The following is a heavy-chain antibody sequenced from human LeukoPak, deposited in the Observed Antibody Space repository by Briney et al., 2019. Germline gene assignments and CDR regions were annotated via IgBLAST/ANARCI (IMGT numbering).Heavy chain of an antibody. CDR1: GYTFTSNY. V-gene: IGHV1-46*01. J-gene: IGHJ4*02. Sequence: ASVKVSCKASGYTFTSNYKHWVRQAPGQGLEWMGMIYPRDGSTSYAQEFQGRVTVTRDTSTSTVHMELSGLRSEDTAVYYCARDQEGFDYWGQGTLVTVSS. CDR3: ARDQEGFDY. CDR2: IYPRDGST.